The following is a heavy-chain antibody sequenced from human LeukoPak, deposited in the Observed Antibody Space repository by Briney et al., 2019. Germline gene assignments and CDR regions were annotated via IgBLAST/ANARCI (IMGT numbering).Heavy chain of an antibody. J-gene: IGHJ4*02. D-gene: IGHD3-10*01. V-gene: IGHV1-8*01. CDR2: MNPNSGKT. CDR1: VYTFPTYD. CDR3: ARANYYGAGKNDLDY. Sequence: ASVTVSFLASVYTFPTYDINWVRPATGQGLAWVGWMNPNSGKTGYAQKFQGRATLTRNTSMSTAYMDLSSLRSEHTAVYFCARANYYGAGKNDLDYWGQGTLVTVSS.